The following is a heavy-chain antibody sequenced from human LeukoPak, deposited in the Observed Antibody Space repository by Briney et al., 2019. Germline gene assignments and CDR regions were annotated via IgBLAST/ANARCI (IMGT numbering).Heavy chain of an antibody. J-gene: IGHJ6*04. V-gene: IGHV1-69*04. CDR2: IIPIFGIA. CDR3: ARDLGSSSPPYGMDV. Sequence: SVKVSCKASGGTFSSYAISWVRQAPGQGPEWMGRIIPIFGIANYAQKFQGRVTITADKSTSTAYMELSSLRAEDTAVYYCARDLGSSSPPYGMDVWGKGTTVTVSS. CDR1: GGTFSSYA. D-gene: IGHD6-13*01.